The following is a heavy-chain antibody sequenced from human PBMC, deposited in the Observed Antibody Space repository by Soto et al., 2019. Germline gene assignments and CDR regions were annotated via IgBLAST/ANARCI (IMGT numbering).Heavy chain of an antibody. CDR1: GYTFTNYD. CDR3: ARGGGYCSSTSCSEYYYYGMDV. J-gene: IGHJ6*02. Sequence: GASVKVSCKASGYTFTNYDINWVRQATGQGLEWMGWISAYNGNTNYAQKLQGRVPMTTDTSTSTAYMELRSLRSDDTAVYYCARGGGYCSSTSCSEYYYYGMDVWGQGNTVAVSS. D-gene: IGHD2-2*01. CDR2: ISAYNGNT. V-gene: IGHV1-18*01.